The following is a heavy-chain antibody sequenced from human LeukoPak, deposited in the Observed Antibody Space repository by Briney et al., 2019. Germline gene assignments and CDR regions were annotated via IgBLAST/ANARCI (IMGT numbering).Heavy chain of an antibody. J-gene: IGHJ4*02. V-gene: IGHV3-21*01. CDR1: GFTFSSYS. Sequence: KSGGSLRLSCAASGFTFSSYSMNWVRQAPGKGLEWVSSISSSSSYIYYADSVEGRFTISRDNAKNSLYLQMNSLRAEDTAVYYCARGSTYYDSSGQVPFDYWGQGTLVTVSS. D-gene: IGHD3-22*01. CDR2: ISSSSSYI. CDR3: ARGSTYYDSSGQVPFDY.